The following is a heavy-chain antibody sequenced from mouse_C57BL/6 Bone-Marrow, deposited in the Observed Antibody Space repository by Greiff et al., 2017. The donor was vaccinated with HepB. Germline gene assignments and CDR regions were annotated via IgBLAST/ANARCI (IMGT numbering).Heavy chain of an antibody. V-gene: IGHV6-3*01. CDR3: TTVGENYDYDPFAY. CDR1: GFTFSNYW. Sequence: EVQLQESGGGLVQPGGSMKLSCVASGFTFSNYWMNWVRQSPEKGLEWVAQIRLKSDNYATHYAESVKGRFTISRDDSKSSVYLQMNNLRAEDTGIYYCTTVGENYDYDPFAYWGQGTLVTVSA. D-gene: IGHD2-4*01. CDR2: IRLKSDNYAT. J-gene: IGHJ3*01.